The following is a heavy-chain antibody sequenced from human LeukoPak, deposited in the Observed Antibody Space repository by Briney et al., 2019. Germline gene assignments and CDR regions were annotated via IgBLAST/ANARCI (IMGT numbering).Heavy chain of an antibody. V-gene: IGHV3-7*05. J-gene: IGHJ4*02. Sequence: PGGSLRLSCAPSWFTFSSYWMSWVRQAPGKRLEWVANIKQDGGEKNYVAPVKGRFTTSRDNAQNSLYLQMSSLRAEDTAVYYCARALRYSSGWFDYWGQGTLVTVSS. D-gene: IGHD6-19*01. CDR2: IKQDGGEK. CDR1: WFTFSSYW. CDR3: ARALRYSSGWFDY.